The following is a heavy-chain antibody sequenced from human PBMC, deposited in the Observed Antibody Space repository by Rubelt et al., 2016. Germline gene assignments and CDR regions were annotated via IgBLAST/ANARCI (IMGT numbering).Heavy chain of an antibody. V-gene: IGHV3-66*01. CDR3: ARNWGFDY. Sequence: EVQLVESGGGLVQPGGSLRLSCAASGFTVSSNYMSWVRQAPGKGLEWVSVIYRGGSTYYADSVKGRVTISRGKSKNTLYLQMNSLRAEETAVYYCARNWGFDYWGQGTLVTVSS. CDR1: GFTVSSNY. J-gene: IGHJ4*02. D-gene: IGHD7-27*01. CDR2: IYRGGST.